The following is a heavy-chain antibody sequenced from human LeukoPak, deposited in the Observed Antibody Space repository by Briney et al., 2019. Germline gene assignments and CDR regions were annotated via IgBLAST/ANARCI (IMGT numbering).Heavy chain of an antibody. J-gene: IGHJ2*01. V-gene: IGHV4-34*01. D-gene: IGHD3-3*01. CDR3: ARRNFSYWYFDL. CDR1: GGSFSGYY. CDR2: INHSGST. Sequence: ASETLSLTCAVYGGSFSGYYWSWIRQPPGKGLEWIGEINHSGSTNYNPSLKSRVTISVDTSNNQFSLKLSSVTAADTAVYYCARRNFSYWYFDLWGRGTLVIVSS.